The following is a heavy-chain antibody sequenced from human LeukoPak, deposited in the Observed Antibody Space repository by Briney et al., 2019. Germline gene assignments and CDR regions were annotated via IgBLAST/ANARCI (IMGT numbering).Heavy chain of an antibody. J-gene: IGHJ4*02. CDR2: ISGSGGST. D-gene: IGHD6-6*01. Sequence: GGSLRLSCAASGFTFSSYAMSWVRQAPGKGLEGVSAISGSGGSTYYADSVKGRFTISRDNSKNTLYLQMNSLRAEDTAVYYCAKDLSGYSSSSACSYWGQGTLVTVSS. V-gene: IGHV3-23*01. CDR1: GFTFSSYA. CDR3: AKDLSGYSSSSACSY.